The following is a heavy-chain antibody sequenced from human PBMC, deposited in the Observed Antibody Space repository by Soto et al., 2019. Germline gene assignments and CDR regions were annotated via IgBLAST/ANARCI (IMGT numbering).Heavy chain of an antibody. CDR2: IWYDGSNK. V-gene: IGHV3-33*01. CDR1: GFTFSSYG. Sequence: QTGGSLRLSCAASGFTFSSYGMHWVRQAPGKGLEWVAVIWYDGSNKYYADSVKGRFTISRDNSKNTLYLQMNSLRAEDTAVYYCARDTAYYYGSGTFDYWGQGTLVTVSS. J-gene: IGHJ4*02. CDR3: ARDTAYYYGSGTFDY. D-gene: IGHD3-10*01.